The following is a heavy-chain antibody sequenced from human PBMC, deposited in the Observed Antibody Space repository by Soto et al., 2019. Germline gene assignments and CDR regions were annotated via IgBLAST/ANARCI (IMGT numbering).Heavy chain of an antibody. Sequence: EVQLLESGGDLVQPGGSLRLSCAASGFTFSRSAMSWVRQAPGKGLEWVSAISGSGGNTYYTDSVKGRFTISRDNSKNSLYLQMNSLRVEDTAVYYCAREAPFGAVTKEPHFDYWGQGTLVTVSS. D-gene: IGHD4-17*01. CDR3: AREAPFGAVTKEPHFDY. V-gene: IGHV3-23*01. CDR2: ISGSGGNT. CDR1: GFTFSRSA. J-gene: IGHJ4*02.